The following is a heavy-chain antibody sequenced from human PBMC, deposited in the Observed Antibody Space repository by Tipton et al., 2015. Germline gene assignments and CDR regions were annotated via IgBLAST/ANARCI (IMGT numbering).Heavy chain of an antibody. V-gene: IGHV4-59*01. CDR2: IQYSGST. J-gene: IGHJ4*02. CDR1: SDSISKYY. CDR3: ACQDYDSLTRDYQTVDY. D-gene: IGHD3-9*01. Sequence: LRLSCSVSSDSISKYYWSWIRQPPGKELEWIGYIQYSGSTNYNPSLKSRVTISVDTSKNQFSLKLRSVTAADTAVYYCACQDYDSLTRDYQTVDYWGQGTLVTVSS.